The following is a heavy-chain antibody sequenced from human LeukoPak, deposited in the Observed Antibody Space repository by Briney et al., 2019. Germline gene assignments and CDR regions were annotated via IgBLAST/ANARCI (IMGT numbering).Heavy chain of an antibody. V-gene: IGHV3-48*01. CDR1: GFIFSSYS. Sequence: GGSLRLSCAASGFIFSSYSMNWVRQAPGKGLEWVSYISSSSSTIYYADSVKGRFTISRDNAKNSLYLQMNSLRAEDTAVYYCARDDHDSSGYYYDYWGQGTLVTVSS. CDR3: ARDDHDSSGYYYDY. J-gene: IGHJ4*02. CDR2: ISSSSSTI. D-gene: IGHD3-22*01.